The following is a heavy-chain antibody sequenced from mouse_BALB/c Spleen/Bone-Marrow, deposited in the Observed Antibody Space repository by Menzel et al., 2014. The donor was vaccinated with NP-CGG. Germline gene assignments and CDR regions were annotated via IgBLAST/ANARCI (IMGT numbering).Heavy chain of an antibody. Sequence: PAAAVDFSRYWMTWVRRAPGKGLEWIGEINPASSTINYTPSLKDKFIISRDNAKNTLYLQMSKVRSEDTALYYCAKNYYYGYVAYWGQGTLVTVSA. D-gene: IGHD1-2*01. CDR3: AKNYYYGYVAY. CDR1: AVDFSRYW. CDR2: INPASSTI. V-gene: IGHV4-1*02. J-gene: IGHJ3*01.